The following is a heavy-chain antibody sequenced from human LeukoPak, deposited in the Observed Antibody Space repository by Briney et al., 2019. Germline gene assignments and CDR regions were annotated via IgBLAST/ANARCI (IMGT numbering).Heavy chain of an antibody. CDR1: GYTFELYG. V-gene: IGHV3-7*03. Sequence: GGALRLPCAASGYTFELYGMSWVRHGPGTGLEWVATIKGDGSTKDYVGSVRGRFTVTIDNAKNSLYLQMSSLRVEDTAIYYCESTTGPWGQGTLVTVSS. CDR3: ESTTGP. J-gene: IGHJ5*02. D-gene: IGHD1-7*01. CDR2: IKGDGSTK.